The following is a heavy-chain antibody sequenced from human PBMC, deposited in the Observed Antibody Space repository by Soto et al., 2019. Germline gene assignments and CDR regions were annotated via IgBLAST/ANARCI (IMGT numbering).Heavy chain of an antibody. D-gene: IGHD5-12*01. V-gene: IGHV4-59*08. Sequence: QVQLQESGPGLVKSSETLSLTCSVSGGSISSYYWSWIRQPPGKGLEWIGYSYYSGSPNYNPSLEGRVTISVDSSKNQFYLKRSSVTAADTAVYYCATHGGYDYAFDIWGQGTMVNVYS. CDR1: GGSISSYY. CDR2: SYYSGSP. J-gene: IGHJ3*02. CDR3: ATHGGYDYAFDI.